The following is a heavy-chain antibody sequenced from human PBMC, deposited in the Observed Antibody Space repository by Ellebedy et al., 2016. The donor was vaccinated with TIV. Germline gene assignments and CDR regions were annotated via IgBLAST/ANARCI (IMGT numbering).Heavy chain of an antibody. CDR3: ARDQLRCGGDCYSLPRYYFDY. CDR2: LWYDGSNK. J-gene: IGHJ4*02. D-gene: IGHD2-21*02. V-gene: IGHV3-33*08. CDR1: GFTFSSYG. Sequence: GESLKISCAASGFTFSSYGMHWVRQAPGKGLEWVAVLWYDGSNKYYADSVKGRFTISRDNSKNTRYLQMNSLRAEETAVYYCARDQLRCGGDCYSLPRYYFDYWGQGTLVTVSS.